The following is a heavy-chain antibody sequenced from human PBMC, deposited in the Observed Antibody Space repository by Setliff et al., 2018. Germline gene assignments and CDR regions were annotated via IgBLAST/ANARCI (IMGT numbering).Heavy chain of an antibody. J-gene: IGHJ6*03. D-gene: IGHD2-21*02. CDR2: INPSGGYA. CDR1: GYTFTTYY. V-gene: IGHV1-46*01. Sequence: ASVKVSCKASGYTFTTYYMHWVRQAPGQGLEWMGIINPSGGYANYAQKFQGRVTMTRDTSTSTVYMELSSLRSEDTAVYYCARETVVVVTTTNYYYYMDVWGEGTAVTVSS. CDR3: ARETVVVVTTTNYYYYMDV.